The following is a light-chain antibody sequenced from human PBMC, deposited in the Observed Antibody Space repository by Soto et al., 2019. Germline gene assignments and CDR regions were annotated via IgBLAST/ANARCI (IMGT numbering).Light chain of an antibody. CDR2: RNN. CDR3: AAWDDSLSGR. Sequence: QSLLTQPPSASGTPGQRVTISCSGSSSNIGSNYVYWYQQLPGTAPKLLIYRNNQRPSGVPDRFSGSKSGTSASLAISGLRSEDEADYYCAAWDDSLSGRFGGGTKLTVL. CDR1: SSNIGSNY. V-gene: IGLV1-47*01. J-gene: IGLJ2*01.